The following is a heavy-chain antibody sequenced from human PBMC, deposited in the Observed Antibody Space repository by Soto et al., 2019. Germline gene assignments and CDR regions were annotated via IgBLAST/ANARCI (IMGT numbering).Heavy chain of an antibody. D-gene: IGHD1-26*01. J-gene: IGHJ6*02. Sequence: GGSLRLSCAASGFTFSSYGMHWVRQAPGKGLEWVAVIWYDGSNKYYADSVKGRFTISRDNSKNTLYLQMNSLRAEDTAVYYCARRQQVGIVGASQQVYYYYGMDVWGQGTTVTV. CDR3: ARRQQVGIVGASQQVYYYYGMDV. CDR1: GFTFSSYG. V-gene: IGHV3-33*01. CDR2: IWYDGSNK.